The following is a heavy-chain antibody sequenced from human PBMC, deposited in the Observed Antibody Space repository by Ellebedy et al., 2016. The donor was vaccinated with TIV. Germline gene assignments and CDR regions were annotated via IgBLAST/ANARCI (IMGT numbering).Heavy chain of an antibody. CDR2: IYYSGST. Sequence: SETLSLTXTVSGGSISSSSYYWGWIRQPPGKGLEWIGSIYYSGSTYYNPSLKSRVTISVDTSKNQFSLKLSSVTAADTAVYYSARRQDIVLMVYANRAFDYWGQGTLVTVSS. J-gene: IGHJ4*02. D-gene: IGHD2-8*01. V-gene: IGHV4-39*01. CDR1: GGSISSSSYY. CDR3: ARRQDIVLMVYANRAFDY.